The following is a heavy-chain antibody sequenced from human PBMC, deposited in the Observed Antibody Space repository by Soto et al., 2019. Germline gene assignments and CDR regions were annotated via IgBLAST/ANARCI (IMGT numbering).Heavy chain of an antibody. CDR1: GDSVSSNSAA. CDR2: TYYRSKWYN. J-gene: IGHJ4*02. CDR3: ARGSLNYDILTGYYSAAEFDY. Sequence: QSQTLSLTCAISGDSVSSNSAAWNWIRQSPSRGLEWLGRTYYRSKWYNDYAVSVKSRITINPDTSKNQFSLQLNSVTPEDTAVYYCARGSLNYDILTGYYSAAEFDYWGQGTLVTVSS. V-gene: IGHV6-1*01. D-gene: IGHD3-9*01.